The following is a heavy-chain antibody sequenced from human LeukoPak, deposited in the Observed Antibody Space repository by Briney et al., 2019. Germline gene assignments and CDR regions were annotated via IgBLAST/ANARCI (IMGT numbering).Heavy chain of an antibody. J-gene: IGHJ6*03. D-gene: IGHD3-3*01. Sequence: ASVKVSCEASGYSFTSYYMHWVRQAPGQGLEWMGIINPSGGSTSYAQKFQGRVTMTRDTSTSTVYMELSSLRSEDTAVYYCAILGVLAGTYFMDVWGKGTTVTISS. CDR3: AILGVLAGTYFMDV. CDR1: GYSFTSYY. V-gene: IGHV1-46*01. CDR2: INPSGGST.